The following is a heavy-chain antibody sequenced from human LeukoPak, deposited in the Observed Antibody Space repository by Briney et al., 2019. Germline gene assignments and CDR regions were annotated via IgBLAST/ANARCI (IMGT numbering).Heavy chain of an antibody. CDR2: INTDGSYT. CDR1: GFTFSSYW. V-gene: IGHV3-74*01. D-gene: IGHD7-27*01. CDR3: VGPWGLGRYYFDY. Sequence: HPGGSLRLSCAASGFTFSSYWMHWVRQAPGKGLVWVSRINTDGSYTSYADSVKGRFTVSRDNAKNTLYLQMNSLRAEDTAVYYCVGPWGLGRYYFDYWGQGTLVTVSS. J-gene: IGHJ4*02.